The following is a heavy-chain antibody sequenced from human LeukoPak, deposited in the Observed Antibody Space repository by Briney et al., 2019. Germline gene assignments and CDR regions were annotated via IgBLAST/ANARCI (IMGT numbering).Heavy chain of an antibody. Sequence: GASVKVSCKASGYTFTAYYMHWVRLAPGQGPEWVGWINPNSGGTNYAQKFQGRVTMTRDTSINTAYMELSSLRADDTAVYYCVGGSRITMIPEIDYDYWGQGTLVTVSS. V-gene: IGHV1-2*02. CDR3: VGGSRITMIPEIDYDY. CDR1: GYTFTAYY. D-gene: IGHD3-22*01. CDR2: INPNSGGT. J-gene: IGHJ4*02.